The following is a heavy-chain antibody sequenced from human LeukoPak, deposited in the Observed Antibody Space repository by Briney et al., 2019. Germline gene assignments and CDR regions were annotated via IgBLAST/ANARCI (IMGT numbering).Heavy chain of an antibody. J-gene: IGHJ5*02. V-gene: IGHV3-48*04. CDR1: GFTFSSYS. CDR2: ISSSSSTI. Sequence: GGSLRLSCAASGFTFSSYSMNWVRQAPGKGLEWVSYISSSSSTIYYADSVKGRFTISRDNAKNSLYLQMNSLRAEDTAVYYCAREGRGSSWYVFDPWGQGTLVTVSS. D-gene: IGHD6-13*01. CDR3: AREGRGSSWYVFDP.